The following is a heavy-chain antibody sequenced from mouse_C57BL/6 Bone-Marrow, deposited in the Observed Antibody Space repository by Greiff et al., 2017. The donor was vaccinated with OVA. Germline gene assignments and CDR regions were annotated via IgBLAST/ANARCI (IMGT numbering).Heavy chain of an antibody. CDR2: INPNYGTT. D-gene: IGHD3-2*02. CDR1: GYSFTDYN. J-gene: IGHJ4*01. V-gene: IGHV1-39*01. Sequence: LVESGPELVKPGASVKISCKASGYSFTDYNMNWVKQSNGKSLEWIGVINPNYGTTSYNQKFKGKATLTVDQSSSTAYMQLNSLTSEDSAVYYCSREGQLRLRTFYAMDYWVKEPQSPSPQ. CDR3: SREGQLRLRTFYAMDY.